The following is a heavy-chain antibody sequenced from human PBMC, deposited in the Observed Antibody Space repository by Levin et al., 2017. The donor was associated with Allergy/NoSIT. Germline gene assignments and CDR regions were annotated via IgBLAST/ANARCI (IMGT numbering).Heavy chain of an antibody. CDR1: GYTFTSYG. J-gene: IGHJ4*02. D-gene: IGHD6-13*01. CDR2: ISAYNGNT. V-gene: IGHV1-18*01. CDR3: ARDPSIRKQQLTIDY. Sequence: ASVKVSCKAPGYTFTSYGISWVRQAPGQGLEWMGWISAYNGNTNYAQKLQGRVTMTTDTSTSTAYMELRSLRSDDTAVYYCARDPSIRKQQLTIDYWGQGTLVTVSS.